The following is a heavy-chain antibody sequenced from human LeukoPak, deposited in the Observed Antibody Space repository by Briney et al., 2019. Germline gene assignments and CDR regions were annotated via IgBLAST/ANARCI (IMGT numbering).Heavy chain of an antibody. CDR2: ISAYNGNT. CDR1: GYTFTSYG. CDR3: TTYYYDSSGYHPKYYFDY. Sequence: GASVKVSCKASGYTFTSYGISWMRQAPGQGLEWMGWISAYNGNTNYAQKLQGRVTMTTDTSTSTAYMELRSLRSDDTAVYYCTTYYYDSSGYHPKYYFDYWGQGTLVTVSS. V-gene: IGHV1-18*01. D-gene: IGHD3-22*01. J-gene: IGHJ4*02.